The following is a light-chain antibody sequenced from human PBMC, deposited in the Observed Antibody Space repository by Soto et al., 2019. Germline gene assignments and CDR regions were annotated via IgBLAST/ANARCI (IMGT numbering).Light chain of an antibody. CDR1: SSDVGGYDF. CDR3: SLYTSSSTFV. J-gene: IGLJ1*01. V-gene: IGLV2-11*01. Sequence: QSALTQPRSVSGSPGQSVTISCTGTSSDVGGYDFVSWYQQHPGKAPKLMISDVSKRPSGVPDRFSGSKSGNTASLTISGLQAEDEADYYCSLYTSSSTFVFGTGTKVTVL. CDR2: DVS.